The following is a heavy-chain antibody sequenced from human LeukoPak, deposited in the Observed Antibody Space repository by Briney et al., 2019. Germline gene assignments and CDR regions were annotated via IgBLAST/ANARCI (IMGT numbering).Heavy chain of an antibody. CDR2: ISSSSSYI. V-gene: IGHV3-21*01. CDR3: ARDNSYCSGGSCYVWFDP. CDR1: GFTFSSYS. J-gene: IGHJ5*02. D-gene: IGHD2-15*01. Sequence: PGGSLRLSCAASGFTFSSYSMNWVRQAPGKGLEWVSSISSSSSYIYYADSVKGRFTISGDNAKNSLYLQMNSMRAEDTAVYYCARDNSYCSGGSCYVWFDPWGQGTLVTVSS.